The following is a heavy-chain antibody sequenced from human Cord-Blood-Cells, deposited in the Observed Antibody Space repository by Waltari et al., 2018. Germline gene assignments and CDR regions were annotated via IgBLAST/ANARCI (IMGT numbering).Heavy chain of an antibody. CDR1: GGTFSSYA. Sequence: QVQLVQSGAEVKKPGSSVKVSCKASGGTFSSYAISWARQAPGRGLEWMGGIATSSGTATYAQKFQGRVTITTDESTSTAYMELSSLRSEDTAVYYCARGGSGSYYNYYYGMDVWGQGTTVTVSS. CDR3: ARGGSGSYYNYYYGMDV. V-gene: IGHV1-69*01. D-gene: IGHD3-10*01. J-gene: IGHJ6*02. CDR2: IATSSGTA.